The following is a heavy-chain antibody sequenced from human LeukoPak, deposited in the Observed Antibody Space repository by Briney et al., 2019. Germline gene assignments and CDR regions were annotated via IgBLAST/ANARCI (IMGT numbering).Heavy chain of an antibody. CDR1: GFTFSSYA. D-gene: IGHD4-17*01. CDR3: AKVQTTVTTWAPLFDY. J-gene: IGHJ4*02. V-gene: IGHV3-23*01. CDR2: ISGRGDNT. Sequence: GGSPRLSCAASGFTFSSYAMTWVRQAPGKGLEWISSISGRGDNTYYEDSVKGRFTISRDNSKNTLHLQMNSLRVEDTAVYYCAKVQTTVTTWAPLFDYWGQGTLVTVSS.